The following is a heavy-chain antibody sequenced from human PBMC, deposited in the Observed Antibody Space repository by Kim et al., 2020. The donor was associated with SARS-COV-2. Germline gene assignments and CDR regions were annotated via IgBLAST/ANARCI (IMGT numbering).Heavy chain of an antibody. CDR2: ISYDGSNK. CDR1: GFTFSSYG. Sequence: GGSLRLSCAASGFTFSSYGMHWVRQAPGKGLEWVAVISYDGSNKYYADSVKGRFTISRDNSKNTLYLQMNSLRAEDTAVYYCASNRNYYGSGSYILDYWCQGTLVTVS. CDR3: ASNRNYYGSGSYILDY. D-gene: IGHD3-10*01. J-gene: IGHJ4*02. V-gene: IGHV3-30*03.